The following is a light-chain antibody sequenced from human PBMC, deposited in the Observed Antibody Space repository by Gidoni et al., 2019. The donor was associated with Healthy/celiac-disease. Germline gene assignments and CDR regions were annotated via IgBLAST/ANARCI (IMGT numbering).Light chain of an antibody. Sequence: SYELTQPPSVSVSPGQTASITCSGDKLGDKYACWYQQKPGQSPVLVIYQDSKRPSGIPERFSGSNSGNTATLTISGTQAMDEADYYCQAWDTFGGGTKLTVX. CDR2: QDS. CDR1: KLGDKY. V-gene: IGLV3-1*01. CDR3: QAWDT. J-gene: IGLJ3*02.